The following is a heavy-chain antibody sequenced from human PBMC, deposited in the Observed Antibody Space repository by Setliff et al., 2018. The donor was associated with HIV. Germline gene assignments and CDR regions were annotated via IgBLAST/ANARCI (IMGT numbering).Heavy chain of an antibody. CDR3: ARGDGTKYYYYYMDV. CDR1: GGSISSYY. J-gene: IGHJ6*03. D-gene: IGHD1-7*01. Sequence: SETLSLTCTVSGGSISSYYWSWIRQPLGKGLEWIGYIYYSGSTNYNPSLKSRVTISVDTSKNQFSLKLSSVTAADTAVYYCARGDGTKYYYYYMDVWGKGTTVTVSS. CDR2: IYYSGST. V-gene: IGHV4-59*01.